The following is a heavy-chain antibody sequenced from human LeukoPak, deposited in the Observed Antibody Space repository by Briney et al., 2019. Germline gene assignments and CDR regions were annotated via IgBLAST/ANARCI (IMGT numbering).Heavy chain of an antibody. V-gene: IGHV3-23*01. CDR2: NSSGGGTT. Sequence: GGSLRLSCAASGFTYSNYAMNWVRQSPGKGLEGVSGNSSGGGTTYYADSVKGRFIISRDNSKNTLYLQMDSLRAEDTAIYYCTKAGIAVPATPDYWGQGTLVTVSS. J-gene: IGHJ4*02. CDR3: TKAGIAVPATPDY. CDR1: GFTYSNYA. D-gene: IGHD6-19*01.